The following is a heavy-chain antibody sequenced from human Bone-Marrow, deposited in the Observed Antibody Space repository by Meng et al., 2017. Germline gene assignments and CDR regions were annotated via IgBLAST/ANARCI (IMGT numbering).Heavy chain of an antibody. CDR3: ASLDYGDYGYFDY. V-gene: IGHV4-34*01. D-gene: IGHD4-17*01. CDR1: GGSFSGYY. Sequence: QGERQQWGAGLLKPPETLSLTCAVYGGSFSGYYWSWIRQPPGKGLEWIGEINHSGSTNYNPSLKSRVTISVDTSKNQFSLKLSSVTAADTAVYYCASLDYGDYGYFDYWGQGTLVTVSS. J-gene: IGHJ4*02. CDR2: INHSGST.